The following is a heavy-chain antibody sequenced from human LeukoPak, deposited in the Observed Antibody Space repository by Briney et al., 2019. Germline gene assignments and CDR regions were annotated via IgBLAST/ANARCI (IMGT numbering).Heavy chain of an antibody. J-gene: IGHJ5*02. Sequence: SETLSLTCTVSGGSISSYYWNWMRQPAGKGLEWIGRIFTSGSTNYNPSLKSRVTMSVDTSKNQFSLKLTSVTAADTAVYYCARDASAAPGYNWFDPWGQGTLVTVSS. CDR2: IFTSGST. D-gene: IGHD6-13*01. CDR3: ARDASAAPGYNWFDP. V-gene: IGHV4-4*07. CDR1: GGSISSYY.